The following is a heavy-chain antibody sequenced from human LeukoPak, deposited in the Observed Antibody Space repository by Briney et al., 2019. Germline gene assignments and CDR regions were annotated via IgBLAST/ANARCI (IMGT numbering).Heavy chain of an antibody. Sequence: ASVKVSCKASGYTFTCYGISWVRQAPGQGLEWMGWISAYNGNTNYAQKLQGRVTMTTDTSTSTAYMELRSLRSDDTAIYYCARWFGELRTPDYWGQGTLVTVSS. V-gene: IGHV1-18*01. J-gene: IGHJ4*02. CDR2: ISAYNGNT. CDR3: ARWFGELRTPDY. CDR1: GYTFTCYG. D-gene: IGHD3-10*01.